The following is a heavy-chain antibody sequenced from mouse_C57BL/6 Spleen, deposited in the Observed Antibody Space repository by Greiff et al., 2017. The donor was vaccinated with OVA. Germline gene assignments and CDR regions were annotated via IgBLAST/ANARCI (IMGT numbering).Heavy chain of an antibody. CDR2: IHPNSGST. V-gene: IGHV1-64*01. CDR3: ARDTTVYFDY. CDR1: GYTFTSYW. Sequence: VQLQQSGAELVKPGASVKLSCKASGYTFTSYWMHWVKQRPGQGLEWIGMIHPNSGSTNYNEKFKSKATLTVDKSSSTAYMQLSSLTSEDSAVYYCARDTTVYFDYWGQGTTLTVSS. J-gene: IGHJ2*01. D-gene: IGHD1-1*01.